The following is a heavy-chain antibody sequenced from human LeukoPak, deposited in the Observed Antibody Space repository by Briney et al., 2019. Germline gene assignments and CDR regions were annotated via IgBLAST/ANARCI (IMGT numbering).Heavy chain of an antibody. CDR3: ARVGGTARSPLDY. Sequence: PSQTLSLTCTVSGGSISSGSYYWSWIRQPAGKGLEWIGRIYTSGSTNYNPSLKSRVTISVDTSKNQFSLKLSSVTAADTAVYYCARVGGTARSPLDYWGQGTLVTVSS. D-gene: IGHD1-1*01. J-gene: IGHJ4*02. CDR2: IYTSGST. V-gene: IGHV4-61*02. CDR1: GGSISSGSYY.